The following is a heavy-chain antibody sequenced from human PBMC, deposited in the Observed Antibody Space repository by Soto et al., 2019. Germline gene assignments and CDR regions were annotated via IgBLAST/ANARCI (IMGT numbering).Heavy chain of an antibody. Sequence: QVQLVQSGAEVKKPGASVKVSCKSSGYTFTSYAISWVRKAPGQGLEWMGWISAYNGNTKYAQMLQGRVTMTTDTSTSTSYMELRSLRSDDTAVYYVARDSPPVDYWGQGTLVTVSS. CDR2: ISAYNGNT. CDR1: GYTFTSYA. J-gene: IGHJ4*02. V-gene: IGHV1-18*01. CDR3: ARDSPPVDY.